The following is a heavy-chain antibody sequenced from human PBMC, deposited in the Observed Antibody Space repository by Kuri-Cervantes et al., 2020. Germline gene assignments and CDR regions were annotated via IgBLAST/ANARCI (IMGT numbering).Heavy chain of an antibody. V-gene: IGHV3-7*01. CDR2: IKQDGSEK. D-gene: IGHD3-10*01. J-gene: IGHJ4*02. Sequence: GESLKISCAASGFTFSSYWMSWVRQAPGKGLEWVANIKQDGSEKYYVDSVKGRFTISRDNAKNSLYLQMNSLRAEDTAVYYCARGRGITMVRGVVPDYWGQGTLVTVSS. CDR1: GFTFSSYW. CDR3: ARGRGITMVRGVVPDY.